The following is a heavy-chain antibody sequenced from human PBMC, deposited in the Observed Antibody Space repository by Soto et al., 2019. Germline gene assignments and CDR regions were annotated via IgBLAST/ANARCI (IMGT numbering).Heavy chain of an antibody. CDR3: ATLGTQFDR. Sequence: QVLLVESGGGLVKPGVSLRLSCAASGFTFSDYYMSWIRQAPGMGLEWVSYISGSGNSIYYADSVKVRFTISRDNAQNSRYMQMNRLRVADTAVYYWATLGTQFDRWGQGNPVTVSS. CDR1: GFTFSDYY. V-gene: IGHV3-11*01. CDR2: ISGSGNSI. J-gene: IGHJ5*02. D-gene: IGHD1-1*01.